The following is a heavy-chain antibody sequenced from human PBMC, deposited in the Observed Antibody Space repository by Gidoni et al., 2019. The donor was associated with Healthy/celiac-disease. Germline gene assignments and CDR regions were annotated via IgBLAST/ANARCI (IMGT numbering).Heavy chain of an antibody. CDR3: AREEYYYDSSGYHAFYYYYGMDV. CDR1: GFTFSSYD. CDR2: ISYDGSNK. J-gene: IGHJ6*02. D-gene: IGHD3-22*01. V-gene: IGHV3-30-3*01. Sequence: QVQLVEYGGGVVEPGRSLRLSCAASGFTFSSYDIHWVRQAPGKGLEWVAVISYDGSNKYYADSVKGRFTISRDNSQNTLYLQMNSLRAEDTAVYYCAREEYYYDSSGYHAFYYYYGMDVWGQGTTVTVSS.